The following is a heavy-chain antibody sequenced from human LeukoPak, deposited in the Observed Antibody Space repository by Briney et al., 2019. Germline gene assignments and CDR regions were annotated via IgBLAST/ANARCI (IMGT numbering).Heavy chain of an antibody. J-gene: IGHJ3*02. CDR1: GGSISSSGYY. V-gene: IGHV4-39*01. D-gene: IGHD1-26*01. Sequence: SETLSLTCTVSGGSISSSGYYWGWIRQPPGKGLEWIGSIYYSGSTYYNPSLKSRVTISVDTSKNQFSLKLSSVTAADTAVYYCARPMVVGAGDAFDIWGQGTMVTVSS. CDR2: IYYSGST. CDR3: ARPMVVGAGDAFDI.